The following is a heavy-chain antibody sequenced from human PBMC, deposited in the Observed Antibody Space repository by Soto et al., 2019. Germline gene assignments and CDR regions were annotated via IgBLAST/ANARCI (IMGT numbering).Heavy chain of an antibody. CDR3: ARRYGDYFDF. J-gene: IGHJ4*02. CDR1: GGSISSYY. CDR2: IYYSGST. D-gene: IGHD4-17*01. Sequence: SETLSLTCTVSGGSISSYYWSWIRQPPGRGLEWIGYIYYSGSTNYNPSLKSRVTISVDTSKNQFSLKLSSVTATDTAVYYCARRYGDYFDFWGQGTLVTVSS. V-gene: IGHV4-59*08.